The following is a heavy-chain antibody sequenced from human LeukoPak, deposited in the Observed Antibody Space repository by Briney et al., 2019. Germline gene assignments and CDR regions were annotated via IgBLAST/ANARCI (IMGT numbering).Heavy chain of an antibody. CDR1: GGTFSSYA. CDR2: IIPILGIA. V-gene: IGHV1-69*04. Sequence: SVKVSCKASGGTFSSYAISWVRQAPGQGLEWMGRIIPILGIANYAQKFQGRVTITADKSTSTAYMELSSLRSEDTAVYYCASPGDSSGYYQAWGQGTLVTVSS. D-gene: IGHD3-22*01. CDR3: ASPGDSSGYYQA. J-gene: IGHJ5*02.